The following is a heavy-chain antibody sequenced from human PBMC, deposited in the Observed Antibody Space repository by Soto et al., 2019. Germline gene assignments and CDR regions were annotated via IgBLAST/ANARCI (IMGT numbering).Heavy chain of an antibody. CDR2: IYTSGST. V-gene: IGHV4-4*07. D-gene: IGHD3-9*01. CDR3: ARDGGDILTGYYTDNWFDP. CDR1: GGSISSYY. J-gene: IGHJ5*02. Sequence: SETLSLTCTVSGGSISSYYWSWIRQPAGKGLEWIGRIYTSGSTNYNPSLKSRVTMSVDTSKNQFSLKLSSVTAADTAVYYCARDGGDILTGYYTDNWFDPWGQGTLVTVS.